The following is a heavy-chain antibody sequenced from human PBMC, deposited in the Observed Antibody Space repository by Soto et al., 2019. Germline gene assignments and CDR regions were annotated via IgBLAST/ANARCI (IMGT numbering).Heavy chain of an antibody. Sequence: QPGGSLRLSCAASGFTFNIYGMHWVRQAPDKGLEWVALISYDVSNQYYADSVKGRFTISRDNSKNTLFLQMNSLRADDTAVYYCAKDQASGQGSFDSRGQGTPVTV. CDR2: ISYDVSNQ. CDR1: GFTFNIYG. J-gene: IGHJ4*02. V-gene: IGHV3-30*18. CDR3: AKDQASGQGSFDS.